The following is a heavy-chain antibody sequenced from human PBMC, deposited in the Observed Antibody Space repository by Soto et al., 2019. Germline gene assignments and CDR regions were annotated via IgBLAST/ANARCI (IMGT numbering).Heavy chain of an antibody. J-gene: IGHJ3*01. CDR2: IYYSGST. Sequence: PSETLSLTCTVSGGSISSSSYYWGWIRHPPGKGLEWIGSIYYSGSTYYNPSLKSRVTISVDTSKNQFSLKLSSVTAADTAVYYCARDQLYYNDISGRPLNAFDVWGQGTMVTVSS. D-gene: IGHD3-22*01. V-gene: IGHV4-39*02. CDR3: ARDQLYYNDISGRPLNAFDV. CDR1: GGSISSSSYY.